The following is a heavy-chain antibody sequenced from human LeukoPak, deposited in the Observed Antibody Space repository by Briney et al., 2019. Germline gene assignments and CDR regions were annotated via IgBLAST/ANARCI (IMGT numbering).Heavy chain of an antibody. D-gene: IGHD3-22*01. J-gene: IGHJ3*02. CDR1: GYSISSGYY. Sequence: SETLSLTCTVSGYSISSGYYWGWIRQPPGKGLEWIGSIYHSGSTYYNPSLKSRVTISVDTSKNQFSLKLSSVTAADTAVYYCARDWDYYDSSGYYRDIWGQGTMVTVSS. V-gene: IGHV4-38-2*02. CDR2: IYHSGST. CDR3: ARDWDYYDSSGYYRDI.